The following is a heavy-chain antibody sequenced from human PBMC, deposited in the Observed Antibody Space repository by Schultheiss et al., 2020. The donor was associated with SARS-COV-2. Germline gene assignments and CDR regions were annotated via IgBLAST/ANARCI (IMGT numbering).Heavy chain of an antibody. CDR1: GFTFSSYG. D-gene: IGHD3-10*01. CDR2: ISYDGSNK. CDR3: AKGRAISYWYFDL. Sequence: GSLRLSCAASGFTFSSYGMHWVRQAPGKGLEWVAVISYDGSNKYYADSVKGRFTISRDNSKNTLYLQMNSLRAEDTAVYYCAKGRAISYWYFDLWGRGTLVTVSS. J-gene: IGHJ2*01. V-gene: IGHV3-30*18.